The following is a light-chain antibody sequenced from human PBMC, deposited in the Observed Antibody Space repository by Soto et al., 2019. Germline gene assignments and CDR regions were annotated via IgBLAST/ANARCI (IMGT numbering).Light chain of an antibody. J-gene: IGKJ5*01. CDR2: DAS. CDR1: QSVSSY. Sequence: EIVLTQSPVTLSLSPGERATLSCRASQSVSSYLAWYQQRPGQAPRLLIYDASNRATGIPARFSGSGSGTDFTLTIDNLEPEDSAVYYCQQYGSLITFGQGTRLEIK. V-gene: IGKV3-11*01. CDR3: QQYGSLIT.